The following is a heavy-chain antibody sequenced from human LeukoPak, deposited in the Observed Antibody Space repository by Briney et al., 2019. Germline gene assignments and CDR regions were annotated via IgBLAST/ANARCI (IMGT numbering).Heavy chain of an antibody. D-gene: IGHD3-10*01. CDR2: FSATDGSA. Sequence: GGSLRLSCAASGFTVSSYGMTWVRQAPGKGLEWVSAFSATDGSAQYAESVKGRFTISRDDAKNSLYLQMNSLRAEDTAVYYCARGITMANWGQGTLVTVSS. CDR3: ARGITMAN. CDR1: GFTVSSYG. V-gene: IGHV3-23*01. J-gene: IGHJ4*02.